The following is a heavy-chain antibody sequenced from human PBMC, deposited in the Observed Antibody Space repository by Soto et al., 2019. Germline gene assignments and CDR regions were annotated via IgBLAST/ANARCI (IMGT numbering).Heavy chain of an antibody. Sequence: EVKLLESGGGLAQPGGSLRLSCVGSGFTFDSYAISWVRQAPGERLQWIAAISGSADGTDYAHSVRGRFTISRDNAEKTVHLQMDSRRVQDTAVYFCAKDTVGGYSFWSGYYSDGLDVWGQGTLVSVS. D-gene: IGHD3-3*01. J-gene: IGHJ3*01. CDR3: AKDTVGGYSFWSGYYSDGLDV. CDR1: GFTFDSYA. V-gene: IGHV3-23*01. CDR2: ISGSADGT.